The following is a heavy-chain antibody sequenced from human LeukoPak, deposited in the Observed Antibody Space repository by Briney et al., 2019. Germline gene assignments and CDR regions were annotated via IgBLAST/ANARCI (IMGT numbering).Heavy chain of an antibody. J-gene: IGHJ4*02. D-gene: IGHD1-26*01. CDR1: GFTFSSYE. Sequence: PGGSLRLSCAASGFTFSSYEMNWVRQAPGKGLEWVSYISSSGSTIYYADSVKGRFTTSRDNSKNTLYLQMNSLRAEDTAVYYCARTGGSQGGNYWGQGTLVTVSS. CDR2: ISSSGSTI. V-gene: IGHV3-48*03. CDR3: ARTGGSQGGNY.